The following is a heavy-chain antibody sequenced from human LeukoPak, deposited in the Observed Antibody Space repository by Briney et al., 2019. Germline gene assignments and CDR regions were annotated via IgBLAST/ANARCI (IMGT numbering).Heavy chain of an antibody. Sequence: GGSLRLSCAASGFTFSSYGMHWVRQAPGKGLEWVAVISYDGNKKYYADSVKGRFTISRDNSKNTLYLQMNSLRAEDTAVYYCARGAITIFGVVYYYGLDVWGQGTTVTVSS. D-gene: IGHD3-3*01. CDR1: GFTFSSYG. CDR3: ARGAITIFGVVYYYGLDV. J-gene: IGHJ6*02. CDR2: ISYDGNKK. V-gene: IGHV3-30*03.